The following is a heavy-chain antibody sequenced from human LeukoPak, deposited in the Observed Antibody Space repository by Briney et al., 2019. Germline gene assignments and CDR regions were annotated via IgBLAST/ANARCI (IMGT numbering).Heavy chain of an antibody. V-gene: IGHV3-43*01. CDR2: ISWDGGST. J-gene: IGHJ6*03. CDR1: GFTFDDYT. CDR3: AKEPLHCSSTSCYYLSYMDV. Sequence: GGSLRLSCAASGFTFDDYTMHWVRQAPGKGLEWVSLISWDGGSTYYADSVKGRFTISRDNSKNSLYLQMNSLRAEDTAVYYCAKEPLHCSSTSCYYLSYMDVWGKGTTVTVSS. D-gene: IGHD2-2*01.